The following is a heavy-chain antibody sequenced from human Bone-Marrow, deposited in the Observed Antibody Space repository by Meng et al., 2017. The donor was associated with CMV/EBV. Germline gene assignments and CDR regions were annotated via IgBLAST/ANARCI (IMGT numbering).Heavy chain of an antibody. V-gene: IGHV4-39*07. D-gene: IGHD3-10*01. Sequence: GSLRLSCSVSGGSINNNDYYWVWIRQPPGKGLEWIGSIYYSGSTYYNVSLKSRLTISVDKSKNQFSLKLSSVTAADTAVYYCAREPKPMVRGVIRYYYGMDVWGQGTTVTVSS. CDR1: GGSINNNDYY. J-gene: IGHJ6*02. CDR2: IYYSGST. CDR3: AREPKPMVRGVIRYYYGMDV.